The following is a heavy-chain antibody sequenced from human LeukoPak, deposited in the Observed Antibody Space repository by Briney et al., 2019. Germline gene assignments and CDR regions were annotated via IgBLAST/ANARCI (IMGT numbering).Heavy chain of an antibody. V-gene: IGHV1-3*01. Sequence: ASVKVSCKASGYTFTSYAMHWVRRAPGQRLEWMGWINAGNGNTKYSQKFQGRVTITRDTSASTAYMELSSLRSEDTAAYYCARTRSGWYQYYFDYWGQGTLVTVSS. CDR2: INAGNGNT. J-gene: IGHJ4*02. CDR1: GYTFTSYA. CDR3: ARTRSGWYQYYFDY. D-gene: IGHD6-19*01.